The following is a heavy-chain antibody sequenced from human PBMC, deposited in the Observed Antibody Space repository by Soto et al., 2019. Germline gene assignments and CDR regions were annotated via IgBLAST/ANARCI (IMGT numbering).Heavy chain of an antibody. CDR2: ISYDGSNK. V-gene: IGHV3-30*03. D-gene: IGHD6-19*01. Sequence: GGSLRLSCAASGFTFSSYGMHWVRQAPGKGLEWVAVISYDGSNKYYADSVKGRFTISRDNSKNTLYLQMNSLRAEDTAVYYCARPGSGSGWYYDYYYYGMDVWGQGTTVTVSS. J-gene: IGHJ6*02. CDR1: GFTFSSYG. CDR3: ARPGSGSGWYYDYYYYGMDV.